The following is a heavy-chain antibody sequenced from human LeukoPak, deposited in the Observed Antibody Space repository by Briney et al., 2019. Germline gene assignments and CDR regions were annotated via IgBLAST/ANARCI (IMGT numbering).Heavy chain of an antibody. CDR2: ISYDGSNK. Sequence: GGSLRLSCAASGFTFSSYAMHWVRQAPGKGLEWVAVISYDGSNKYYAESVKGRFTISRDNSKNTLYLQMNSLRAEDTAVYYCARDGDGSSWVYYYFVYWGQGTLVTVSS. J-gene: IGHJ4*02. V-gene: IGHV3-30*04. CDR3: ARDGDGSSWVYYYFVY. CDR1: GFTFSSYA. D-gene: IGHD6-13*01.